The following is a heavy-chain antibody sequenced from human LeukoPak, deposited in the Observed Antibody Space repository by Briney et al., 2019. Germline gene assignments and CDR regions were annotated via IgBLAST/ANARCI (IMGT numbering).Heavy chain of an antibody. CDR2: IYPGDYET. Sequence: GESLKSFCEGSGYSFSNYWIGWVRPMPGKGLEWVVIIYPGDYETRYSPSFQGLVTISVDKSISTAYLQWSSLKASDTAMYYCAIPPGYCGNDCSFDHWGQGTLVTVSS. CDR3: AIPPGYCGNDCSFDH. V-gene: IGHV5-51*01. D-gene: IGHD2-21*02. J-gene: IGHJ4*02. CDR1: GYSFSNYW.